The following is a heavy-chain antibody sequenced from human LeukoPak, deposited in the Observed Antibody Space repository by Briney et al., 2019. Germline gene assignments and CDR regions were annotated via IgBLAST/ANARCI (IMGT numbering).Heavy chain of an antibody. D-gene: IGHD6-6*01. CDR1: GFTFSGFW. Sequence: AGGSLRLSCAVSGFTFSGFWMSWSRQAPGKGLEWVASINSDGSEGYYADVVKGRFTISRDNAKNSLYLQINSLRAEDMAVYYCARPSYSSSSSVWGQGTMVTVSS. J-gene: IGHJ3*01. CDR3: ARPSYSSSSSV. CDR2: INSDGSEG. V-gene: IGHV3-7*03.